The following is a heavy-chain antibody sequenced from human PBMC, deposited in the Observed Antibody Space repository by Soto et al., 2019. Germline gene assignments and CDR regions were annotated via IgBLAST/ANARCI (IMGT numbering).Heavy chain of an antibody. CDR1: GHTFTGYY. J-gene: IGHJ4*02. D-gene: IGHD2-15*01. Sequence: GASVKVSCKASGHTFTGYYMHWVRQAPGQGLEWMGWINPNSGGTNYAQKFQGRVTMTRDTSISTAYMELSRLRSDDTAVYYCAREVVGARANPFDYWGQGTLVTVSS. CDR2: INPNSGGT. CDR3: AREVVGARANPFDY. V-gene: IGHV1-2*02.